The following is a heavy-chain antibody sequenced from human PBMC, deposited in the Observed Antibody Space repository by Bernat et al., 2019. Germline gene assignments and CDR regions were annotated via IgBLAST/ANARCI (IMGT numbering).Heavy chain of an antibody. J-gene: IGHJ2*01. D-gene: IGHD6-19*01. CDR3: ARDFEEADWYFDL. V-gene: IGHV3-33*08. CDR1: GFTFSSYS. Sequence: VQLVESGGGLVQPGGSLRLSCAASGFTFSSYSMHWVRQAPGKGLEWVAVIWYDGSNKYYADSVKGRFTISRDNSKNTLYLQMNSLRAEDTAVYYCARDFEEADWYFDLWGRGTLVTVSS. CDR2: IWYDGSNK.